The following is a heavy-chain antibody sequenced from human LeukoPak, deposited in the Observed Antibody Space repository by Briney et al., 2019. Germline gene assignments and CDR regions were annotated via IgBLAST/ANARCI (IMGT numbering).Heavy chain of an antibody. CDR3: ARHFAYSSSSYFDY. V-gene: IGHV4-59*08. CDR2: VYYTGST. D-gene: IGHD6-6*01. CDR1: GGSVSSYY. Sequence: SETLSLTCSVSGGSVSSYYWSWIRQPPGKGLEWIGFVYYTGSTNYNPSLKSRVTMFEDKSKNQFSLRLSSVTVADTAVYYCARHFAYSSSSYFDYWGQGSLVTVSS. J-gene: IGHJ4*02.